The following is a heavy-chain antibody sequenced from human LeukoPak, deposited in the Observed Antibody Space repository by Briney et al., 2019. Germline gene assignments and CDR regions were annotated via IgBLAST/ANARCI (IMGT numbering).Heavy chain of an antibody. J-gene: IGHJ5*02. Sequence: ASVKVSCKASGYTFTSYYMHWVRQAPGQGLEWMGIINPSGGSTSYAQKFQGRVTMTRDTSTSTVYMELSSLRSEDTAVYYCARDRLDVPFDYYDSSGSKRWFDPWGQGTLVTVSS. CDR2: INPSGGST. D-gene: IGHD3-22*01. V-gene: IGHV1-46*01. CDR3: ARDRLDVPFDYYDSSGSKRWFDP. CDR1: GYTFTSYY.